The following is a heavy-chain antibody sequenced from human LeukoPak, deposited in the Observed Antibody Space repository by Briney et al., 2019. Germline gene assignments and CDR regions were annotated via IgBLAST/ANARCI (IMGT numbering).Heavy chain of an antibody. Sequence: GGSLRLSCAASGFTFSSYDTHWVRQATGKGLEWVSAIGTAGDTYYPGSVKGRFTISRENAKNSLYLQMDSLRAEDTAVYYCARVMAIAAAADYYYYGMDVWGQGTTVTVSS. D-gene: IGHD6-13*01. CDR2: IGTAGDT. CDR3: ARVMAIAAAADYYYYGMDV. J-gene: IGHJ6*02. CDR1: GFTFSSYD. V-gene: IGHV3-13*01.